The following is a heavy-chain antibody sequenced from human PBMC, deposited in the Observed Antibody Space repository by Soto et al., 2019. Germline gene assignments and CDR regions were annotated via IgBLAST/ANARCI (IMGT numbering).Heavy chain of an antibody. CDR3: ARDTGGSYDY. V-gene: IGHV3-72*01. Sequence: EVQLVESGGGLVQPGGSLRLSCAASGFTFRDYYMDWVRQVPGKGLEWVGRSRNKANSYNIEYAASVKGRFSITRDNSKDSMYLQMNSLKTEDTDVYYCARDTGGSYDYWGQGALVTVSS. CDR2: SRNKANSYNI. CDR1: GFTFRDYY. D-gene: IGHD1-26*01. J-gene: IGHJ4*02.